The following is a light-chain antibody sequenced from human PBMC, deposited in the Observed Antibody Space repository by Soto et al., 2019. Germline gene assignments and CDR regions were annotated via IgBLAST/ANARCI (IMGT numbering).Light chain of an antibody. J-gene: IGLJ2*01. Sequence: QSALTQPASVSGSPGQSITISCTGTSSDVGGYNYVSWYQQHPGKAPKLMIYDVSNRPSGVSNRFSGSKSGNTASLTISGLQAEDEAEYYCSSYSISSTPVVFGGGTKVTVL. CDR1: SSDVGGYNY. CDR2: DVS. CDR3: SSYSISSTPVV. V-gene: IGLV2-14*01.